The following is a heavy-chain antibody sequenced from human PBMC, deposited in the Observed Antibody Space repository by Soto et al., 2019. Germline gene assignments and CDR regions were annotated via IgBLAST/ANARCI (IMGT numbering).Heavy chain of an antibody. V-gene: IGHV4-59*01. D-gene: IGHD3-22*01. CDR2: IYYSGST. J-gene: IGHJ4*02. CDR3: AGVAHDSSGYFDS. CDR1: GGSISGYY. Sequence: SETLSLTCAVSGGSISGYYWSWIRLPPGKGLEWIGYIYYSGSTNYNPSLKSRVTISVDTSRNQFSLKLNSVTAADTAVYYCAGVAHDSSGYFDSWGRGNLVTVSS.